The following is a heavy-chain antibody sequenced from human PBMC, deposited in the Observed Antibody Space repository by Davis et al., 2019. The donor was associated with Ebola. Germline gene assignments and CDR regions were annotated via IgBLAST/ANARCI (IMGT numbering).Heavy chain of an antibody. D-gene: IGHD6-13*01. V-gene: IGHV1-18*01. CDR3: ARDWGYSSSSNWFDP. CDR1: GYTFTSYG. J-gene: IGHJ5*02. Sequence: ASVKVSCKASGYTFTSYGISWVRQAPGQGLEWMGWISAYNGNTNYAQKLQGRVTMTTDTSTSTAYMELRSLRSDDTAVYCCARDWGYSSSSNWFDPWGQGTLVTVSS. CDR2: ISAYNGNT.